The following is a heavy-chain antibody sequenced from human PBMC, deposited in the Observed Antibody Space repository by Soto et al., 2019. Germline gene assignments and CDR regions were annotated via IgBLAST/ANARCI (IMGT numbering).Heavy chain of an antibody. J-gene: IGHJ5*02. V-gene: IGHV5-51*01. CDR3: ARQGDYDFWSGSPSNWFDP. D-gene: IGHD3-3*01. Sequence: PGESLKISCKGSGYSFTNYWIGWVRQMPGKGLEWMGIIYPGDSETRYSPSFQGQVTISADKSISTAYLQWSSLKASDTAMYYCARQGDYDFWSGSPSNWFDPWGQGTLVTVSS. CDR2: IYPGDSET. CDR1: GYSFTNYW.